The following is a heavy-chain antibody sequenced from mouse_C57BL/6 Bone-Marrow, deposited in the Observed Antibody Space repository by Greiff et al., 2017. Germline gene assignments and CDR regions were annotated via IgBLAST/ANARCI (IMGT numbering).Heavy chain of an antibody. CDR3: ARKGDGNSYFDY. CDR1: GFSLSSYA. V-gene: IGHV2-9-1*01. D-gene: IGHD2-1*01. J-gene: IGHJ2*01. Sequence: VQLQQSGPGLVAPSQRLSITCTVSGFSLSSYAISWVRQPPGKGLVWLGVIWTGGGEKYNSARKSRLSISKDNAKSQVCLKMNSLQADDTARYYCARKGDGNSYFDYWGQGTTLTVSS. CDR2: IWTGGGE.